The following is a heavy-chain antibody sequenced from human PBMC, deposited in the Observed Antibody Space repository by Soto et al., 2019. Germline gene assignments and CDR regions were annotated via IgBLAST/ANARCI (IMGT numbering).Heavy chain of an antibody. CDR3: ARSETAGQRGFDI. Sequence: QVQLVQSGAEMREPGSSVKVSCKASGGTFSSSAINWLRQAPGQGPEWMGGIIPTFGTANYIEKFRGRVTITADTSTSTAYMEVSSLTSEDTAMYFCARSETAGQRGFDIWGQWTMVTVSS. J-gene: IGHJ3*02. V-gene: IGHV1-69*06. D-gene: IGHD6-19*01. CDR2: IIPTFGTA. CDR1: GGTFSSSA.